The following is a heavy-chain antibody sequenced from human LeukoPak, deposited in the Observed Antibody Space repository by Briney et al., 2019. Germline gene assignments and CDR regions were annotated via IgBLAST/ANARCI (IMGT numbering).Heavy chain of an antibody. D-gene: IGHD4-17*01. CDR2: INSDGSST. V-gene: IGHV3-74*01. CDR1: GFTFSNYW. J-gene: IGHJ4*02. CDR3: ATVESGDQALDY. Sequence: PGGSLRLSCAASGFTFSNYWMHWVRQAPGKGLVWVSRINSDGSSTTYADSVKGRFTISRDNAKNTLYLQMNSLRAEDTAVYYCATVESGDQALDYWGQGTLVTVSS.